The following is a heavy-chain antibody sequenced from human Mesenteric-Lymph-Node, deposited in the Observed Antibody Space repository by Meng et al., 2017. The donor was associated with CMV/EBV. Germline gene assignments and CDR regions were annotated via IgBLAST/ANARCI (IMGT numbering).Heavy chain of an antibody. D-gene: IGHD3-16*01. CDR2: IYYSGST. J-gene: IGHJ3*02. CDR3: ARDLNGGAFDI. V-gene: IGHV4-59*01. Sequence: SETLSLTCAVSGGSISSYYWSWIRQPPGKGLEWIGYIYYSGSTNYNPSLKSRVTISVDTSKNQFSLKLSSVTVADTAVYYCARDLNGGAFDIWGQGTMVTVSS. CDR1: GGSISSYY.